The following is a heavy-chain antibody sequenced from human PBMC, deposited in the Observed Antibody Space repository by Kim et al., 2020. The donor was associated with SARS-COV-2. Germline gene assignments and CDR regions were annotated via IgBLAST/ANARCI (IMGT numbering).Heavy chain of an antibody. CDR2: SNI. CDR3: AESGGNVDY. Sequence: SNIYYADSVKSRYTISRDNAKNSLYLQMNSLRAEDTAVYYCAESGGNVDYWGQGTLVTVSS. D-gene: IGHD1-1*01. J-gene: IGHJ4*02. V-gene: IGHV3-21*01.